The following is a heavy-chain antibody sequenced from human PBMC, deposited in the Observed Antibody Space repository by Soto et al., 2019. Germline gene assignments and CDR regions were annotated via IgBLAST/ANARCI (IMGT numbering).Heavy chain of an antibody. D-gene: IGHD3-10*01. Sequence: ASVKVSCKASGYTFTSYGISWVRQAPGQGLEWMGWISAYNGNTNYAQKLQGRVTMTTDTSTSTANKELRNLKSDDTAVYYCARDPAYNGPFQHWGQGTLVTVPQ. CDR1: GYTFTSYG. J-gene: IGHJ1*01. V-gene: IGHV1-18*01. CDR3: ARDPAYNGPFQH. CDR2: ISAYNGNT.